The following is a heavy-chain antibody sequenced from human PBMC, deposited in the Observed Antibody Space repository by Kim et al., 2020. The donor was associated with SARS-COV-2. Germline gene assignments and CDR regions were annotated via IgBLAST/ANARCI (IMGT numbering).Heavy chain of an antibody. CDR2: IYYSGST. Sequence: SETLSLTCTVSGGSISSYYWSWIRQPPGKGLEWIGYIYYSGSTNYNPSLKSRVTISVDTSKNQFSLKLSSVTAADTAVYYCARDGYNYGPLFDYWGQGTLVTVSS. CDR1: GGSISSYY. D-gene: IGHD5-12*01. CDR3: ARDGYNYGPLFDY. V-gene: IGHV4-59*01. J-gene: IGHJ4*02.